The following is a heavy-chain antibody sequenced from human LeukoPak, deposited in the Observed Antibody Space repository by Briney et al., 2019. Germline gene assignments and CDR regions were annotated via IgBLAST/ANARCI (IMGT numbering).Heavy chain of an antibody. CDR3: AKDATSPYDSSGYYYYYCFDY. J-gene: IGHJ4*02. D-gene: IGHD3-22*01. CDR1: GFTFSSYA. CDR2: SSGSGGIT. V-gene: IGHV3-23*01. Sequence: PGGSLRLSCAASGFTFSSYAMSWVRQVPGKGLDWVSASSGSGGITYYADSVKGRFTISRDNSKNTLYLQMNSLTAEDTAVYYCAKDATSPYDSSGYYYYYCFDYWGQGTLVTVSS.